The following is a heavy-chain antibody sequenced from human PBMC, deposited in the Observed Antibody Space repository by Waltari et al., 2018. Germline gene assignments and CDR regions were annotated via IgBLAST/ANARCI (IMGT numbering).Heavy chain of an antibody. D-gene: IGHD3-9*01. Sequence: QVQLVESGGGVVQPGRSLRLSCAASGFTFSSYAMHWVRQAPGKGLGWVAVISYDGSNKYYSDAVKGRFTISRDNSKNTLYLQMNSLRAEDTAVYYCARARHFDYWGQGTMVTVSS. J-gene: IGHJ3*01. CDR3: ARARHFDY. CDR1: GFTFSSYA. CDR2: ISYDGSNK. V-gene: IGHV3-30-3*01.